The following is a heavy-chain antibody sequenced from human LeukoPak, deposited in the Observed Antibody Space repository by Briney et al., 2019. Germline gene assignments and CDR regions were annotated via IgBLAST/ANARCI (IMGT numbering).Heavy chain of an antibody. V-gene: IGHV1-69*01. J-gene: IGHJ6*03. D-gene: IGHD1-20*01. CDR3: ARANWNGPNIEYYYYYMDV. Sequence: SVKVSCKASGGTFSSYAISWVRQAPGQGLEWMGGIIPIFGTANYAQKFQGRVTITADESTSTAYMELSSLRSEDTAVYYCARANWNGPNIEYYYYYMDVWGKGTTVTVSS. CDR2: IIPIFGTA. CDR1: GGTFSSYA.